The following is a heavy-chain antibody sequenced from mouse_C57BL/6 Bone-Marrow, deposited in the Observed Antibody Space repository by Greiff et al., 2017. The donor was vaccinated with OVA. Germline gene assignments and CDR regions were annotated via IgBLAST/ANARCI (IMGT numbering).Heavy chain of an antibody. Sequence: VMLVESGPGLVKPSQSLFLTCSITGFPITSGYYWIWIRQSPGKPLEWMGYITHSGETFYNPSLQSPISITRETSKNQFFLQLNSVTTEDTAMYYCAGVDYYGSSYFDYWGQGTTLTVSS. CDR1: GFPITSGYY. CDR2: ITHSGET. D-gene: IGHD1-1*01. J-gene: IGHJ2*01. CDR3: AGVDYYGSSYFDY. V-gene: IGHV12-3*01.